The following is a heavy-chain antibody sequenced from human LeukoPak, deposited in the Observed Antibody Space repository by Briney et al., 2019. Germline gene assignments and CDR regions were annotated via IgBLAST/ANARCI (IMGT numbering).Heavy chain of an antibody. Sequence: PSETLSLTCTVSGGSLSSYYWSWIRQPPGKGLEWVGYIYYSGSTNYNPSLKSRVTISVDTSRNQFSLKLSSVTAADTAVYYCARDRRYSSSWYWDYWGQGTLVTVSS. CDR3: ARDRRYSSSWYWDY. J-gene: IGHJ4*02. D-gene: IGHD6-13*01. CDR2: IYYSGST. CDR1: GGSLSSYY. V-gene: IGHV4-59*01.